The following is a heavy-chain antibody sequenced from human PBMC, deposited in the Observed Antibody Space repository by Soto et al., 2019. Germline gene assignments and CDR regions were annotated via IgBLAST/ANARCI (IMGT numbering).Heavy chain of an antibody. Sequence: SETLSLTCDVSGASISSSYWWTWVRQTPGKGLEWIGEIYHTGITNYNPSLKSRVTISVDKSNNNFSLKMTSVTAADTAVYYCATLPPRIVVVVTEIPSWGRGMLVTVSS. J-gene: IGHJ5*02. CDR1: GASISSSYW. CDR2: IYHTGIT. D-gene: IGHD2-15*01. CDR3: ATLPPRIVVVVTEIPS. V-gene: IGHV4-4*02.